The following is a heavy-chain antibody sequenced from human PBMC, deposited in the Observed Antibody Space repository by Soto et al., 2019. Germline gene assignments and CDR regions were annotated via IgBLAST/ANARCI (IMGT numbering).Heavy chain of an antibody. J-gene: IGHJ6*02. Sequence: SETLSLTCGVSGGSISSSNCWSLVRQPPGKGLEWIGEIYHSGSTNYDPSLKSRVTISVDKSKNQFSLKLSSVTAADTAVYYCAREAEDYYYGMDVWGQGTTVTVSS. D-gene: IGHD6-19*01. CDR2: IYHSGST. V-gene: IGHV4-4*02. CDR3: AREAEDYYYGMDV. CDR1: GGSISSSNC.